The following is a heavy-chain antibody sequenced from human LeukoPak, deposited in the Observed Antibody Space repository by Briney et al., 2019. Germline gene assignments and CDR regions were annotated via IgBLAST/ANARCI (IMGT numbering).Heavy chain of an antibody. J-gene: IGHJ6*03. D-gene: IGHD6-6*01. Sequence: SSETPSLTCAVYGGSFSGYYWSWLRQPPGKWLEWIGEINHSGSTNCSPSLKRPVTISVYTSKKQFSLKLSSVTAADTAVYYSARGFRAPRRRGLTYYYYMDVWGKGTTVTVSS. CDR2: INHSGST. CDR3: ARGFRAPRRRGLTYYYYMDV. V-gene: IGHV4-34*01. CDR1: GGSFSGYY.